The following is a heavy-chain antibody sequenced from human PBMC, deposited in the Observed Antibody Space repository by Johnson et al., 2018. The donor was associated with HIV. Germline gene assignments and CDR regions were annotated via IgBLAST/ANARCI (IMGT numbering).Heavy chain of an antibody. CDR2: IQYDESDK. Sequence: QVQVLESGGGVVQPGGSLRLSCVASGFTFSSYGMHWVRQAPGKGLEWGAFIQYDESDKYYADSVKGRFTISRDNSKNTLFLQMNSLRAEDTAVYYCAKDRGSGWPDGFEVWGQGAMVTVSS. D-gene: IGHD6-19*01. CDR3: AKDRGSGWPDGFEV. J-gene: IGHJ3*01. V-gene: IGHV3-30*02. CDR1: GFTFSSYG.